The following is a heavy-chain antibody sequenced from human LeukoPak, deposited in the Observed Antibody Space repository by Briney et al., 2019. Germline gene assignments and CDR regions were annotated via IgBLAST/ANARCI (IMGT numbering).Heavy chain of an antibody. J-gene: IGHJ4*02. V-gene: IGHV3-23*01. CDR1: GFTFSSYA. CDR3: AKDLGRYRNNYFDY. Sequence: QAGGSLRLSCAASGFTFSSYAMSWVRQAPEKGLEWVSTISGSGGGTYYADSVKGRFTISRDDSKNTLYLQMNSLRAEDTAVYYCAKDLGRYRNNYFDYWGQGTLVTVSS. CDR2: ISGSGGGT. D-gene: IGHD1-26*01.